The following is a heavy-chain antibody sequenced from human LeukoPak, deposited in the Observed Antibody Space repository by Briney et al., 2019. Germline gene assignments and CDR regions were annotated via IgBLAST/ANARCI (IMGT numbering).Heavy chain of an antibody. CDR2: ISGSGGNT. CDR1: GFTFSTYA. V-gene: IGHV3-23*01. J-gene: IGHJ4*02. Sequence: LSGVSLRLSCAASGFTFSTYAMSWVRQTPGKGLEWVAGISGSGGNTYHAGSVKGRFTISRDNSKNTLYLQMKSLRAEDTAVYYCARLAWLDRNFDYWGQGTLLTVSS. D-gene: IGHD6-19*01. CDR3: ARLAWLDRNFDY.